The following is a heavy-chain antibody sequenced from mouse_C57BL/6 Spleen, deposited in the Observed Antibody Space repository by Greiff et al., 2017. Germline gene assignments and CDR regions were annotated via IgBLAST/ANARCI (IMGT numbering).Heavy chain of an antibody. CDR1: GFTFSSYA. CDR3: TRDGDYYYAMDY. J-gene: IGHJ4*01. V-gene: IGHV5-9-1*02. Sequence: EVQVVESGEGLVKPGGSLKLSCAASGFTFSSYAMSWVRQTPEKRLGWVAYISSGGDYIYYADTVKGRFTISRDNARNTLYLQMSSLKSDDTAMYYCTRDGDYYYAMDYWGQGTSVTVSS. D-gene: IGHD2-4*01. CDR2: ISSGGDYI.